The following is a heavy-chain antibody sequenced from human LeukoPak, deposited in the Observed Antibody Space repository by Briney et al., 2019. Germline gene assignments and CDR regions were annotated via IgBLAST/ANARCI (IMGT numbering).Heavy chain of an antibody. D-gene: IGHD6-19*01. J-gene: IGHJ5*02. CDR1: SASISSSLYY. V-gene: IGHV4-61*05. CDR3: ARNAAVATSRSWFDP. Sequence: SETLSLTCTVSSASISSSLYYWSWIRQPPGKGLEWIGFSHYSESTIYNPSLKSRVTISIDTSKNQFSLKLDSVTAADTAVYYCARNAAVATSRSWFDPWGQGTLVTVSS. CDR2: SHYSEST.